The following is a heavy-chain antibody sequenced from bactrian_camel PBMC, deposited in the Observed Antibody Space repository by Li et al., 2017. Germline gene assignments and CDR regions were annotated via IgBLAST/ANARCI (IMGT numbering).Heavy chain of an antibody. CDR3: LACARSVGDRILGY. V-gene: IGHV3S54*01. J-gene: IGHJ6*01. CDR1: PYPGSDYS. CDR2: IYTVTGST. Sequence: VQLVESGGGSVPFGGSLKLSCVASPYPGSDYSMGWFRQAPRKQREGIAAIYTVTGSTAYADSVKGRFTISQDIAKKTLYLQMNALKTEDTGKYYCLACARSVGDRILGYWGLGTQVTVS. D-gene: IGHD1*01.